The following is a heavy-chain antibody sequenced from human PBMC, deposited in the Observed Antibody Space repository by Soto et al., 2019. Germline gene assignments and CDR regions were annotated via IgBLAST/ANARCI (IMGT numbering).Heavy chain of an antibody. CDR1: GFSFASSW. Sequence: PGESLNISCKDSGFSFASSWIGWVXQMPGXXXXXXXVXXXGNSDTRYSPSFQGQVTISADKSISTAYLQWSSLKASDTAMYYCARGDYRVLEFWGQGTLVTVSS. D-gene: IGHD4-4*01. V-gene: IGHV5-51*01. J-gene: IGHJ1*01. CDR2: XXXGNSDT. CDR3: ARGDYRVLEF.